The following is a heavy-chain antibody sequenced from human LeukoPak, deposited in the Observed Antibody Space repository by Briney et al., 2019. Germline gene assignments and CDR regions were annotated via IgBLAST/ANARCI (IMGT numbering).Heavy chain of an antibody. CDR1: GGSFSGYY. Sequence: SETLSLTCAVYGGSFSGYYWSWIRQPPGKGLEWIGEINHSGSTNYNPSLKSRVTMSIDTSKNQFSLKLSSVTAADTAVYYCARTPIYYFDNSGYYNWGQGTLVTVSS. CDR2: INHSGST. CDR3: ARTPIYYFDNSGYYN. J-gene: IGHJ4*02. V-gene: IGHV4-34*01. D-gene: IGHD3-22*01.